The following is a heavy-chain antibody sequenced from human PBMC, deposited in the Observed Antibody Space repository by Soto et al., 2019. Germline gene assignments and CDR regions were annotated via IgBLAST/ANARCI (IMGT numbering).Heavy chain of an antibody. CDR3: ARAGDWNYGQDF. CDR2: INVDGNRI. J-gene: IGHJ4*02. Sequence: EVQLVESGGGLVQPGGSLRLSCAASGFAFTHYRIHWVRQPPGKGLEWVARINVDGNRIEYADSVKGRFTISRDNAKRTVFLQMNRLGDDDSAIYFCARAGDWNYGQDFWGPGTLVTVSS. CDR1: GFAFTHYR. D-gene: IGHD1-7*01. V-gene: IGHV3-74*03.